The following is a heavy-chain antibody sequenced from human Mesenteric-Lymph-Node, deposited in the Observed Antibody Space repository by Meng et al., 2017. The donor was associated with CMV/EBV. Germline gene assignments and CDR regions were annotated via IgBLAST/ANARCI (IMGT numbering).Heavy chain of an antibody. CDR1: GFTFNNYW. CDR2: INSDGSSS. Sequence: GGSLRLSCSASGFTFNNYWMNWVRQTAGKGLVWVSRINSDGSSSNYADFVKGRFTISRDNAKNSLYLQMNSLRAEDTAVYYCARDSGSGRTYYYYGMDVWGQGTTVTVSS. J-gene: IGHJ6*02. V-gene: IGHV3-74*01. D-gene: IGHD3-3*01. CDR3: ARDSGSGRTYYYYGMDV.